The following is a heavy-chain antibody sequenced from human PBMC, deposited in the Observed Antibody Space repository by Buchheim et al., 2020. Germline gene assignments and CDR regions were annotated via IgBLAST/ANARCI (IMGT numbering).Heavy chain of an antibody. J-gene: IGHJ6*02. D-gene: IGHD2-15*01. CDR1: GFTFSSYW. Sequence: EVQLVESGGGLVQPGGSLRLSCAASGFTFSSYWMSWVRQAPGKGLEWVANIKQDGSEKYYVDSVKGRFTISRDNDKNSLYLQMNSLRAEDTAVYYCARDLYCSGGSCYIHYGMDVWGQGTT. V-gene: IGHV3-7*03. CDR3: ARDLYCSGGSCYIHYGMDV. CDR2: IKQDGSEK.